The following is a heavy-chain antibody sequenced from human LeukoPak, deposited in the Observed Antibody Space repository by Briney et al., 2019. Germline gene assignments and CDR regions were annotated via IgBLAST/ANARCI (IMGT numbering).Heavy chain of an antibody. J-gene: IGHJ6*04. V-gene: IGHV1-69*06. Sequence: SVKVFSKASGGTFSSFAVSWVRQAPGQGLEWMGGIIPLFDTTNYAQKFQGRVTISADKSTSTIYMEMSSLRSEDTAVYYCPSGVAVAGTYYYYGMDVWGKGTTVTVSS. CDR3: PSGVAVAGTYYYYGMDV. D-gene: IGHD6-19*01. CDR2: IIPLFDTT. CDR1: GGTFSSFA.